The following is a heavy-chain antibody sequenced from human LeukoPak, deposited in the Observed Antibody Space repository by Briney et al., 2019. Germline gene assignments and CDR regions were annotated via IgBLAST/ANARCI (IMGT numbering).Heavy chain of an antibody. CDR1: GGSIGSYY. CDR2: ISYSGST. J-gene: IGHJ5*02. V-gene: IGHV4-59*01. D-gene: IGHD5-12*01. CDR3: ARGGSGYALNWFDP. Sequence: SETLSFTCTVSGGSIGSYYWSWIRQPPGKGLEWIGHISYSGSTNYNPSLKSRVTISVDTSKNQFSLKLSSVTAADTAVYYCARGGSGYALNWFDPWGQGTLVTVSS.